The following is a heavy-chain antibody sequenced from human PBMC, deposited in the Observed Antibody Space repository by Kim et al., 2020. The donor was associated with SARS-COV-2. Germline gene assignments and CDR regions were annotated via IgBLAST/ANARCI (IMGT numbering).Heavy chain of an antibody. Sequence: QSGSTCYHPSLRSRLTMSEDTSKNQFSLTMSSVTAADTAVYYCARDVTNTTIIRYFSSPSCYRDDYWGQGTLVTVSS. V-gene: IGHV4-30-2*05. J-gene: IGHJ4*02. D-gene: IGHD2-2*01. CDR2: QSGST. CDR3: ARDVTNTTIIRYFSSPSCYRDDY.